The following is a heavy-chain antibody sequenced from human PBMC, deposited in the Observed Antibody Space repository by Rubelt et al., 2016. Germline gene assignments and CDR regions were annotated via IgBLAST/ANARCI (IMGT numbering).Heavy chain of an antibody. V-gene: IGHV4-59*13. Sequence: QVQLQESGPGLVKPSETLSLTCSVSGGSMSRNYWSWIRQPPGKGLEWIGYAYNSGNNKYNPSLKSRVTISMDTSKNQLSLMLTSGTAADTAVYYCARDYGGVGYSLFVWGQGTTVTVSS. D-gene: IGHD6-13*01. J-gene: IGHJ6*02. CDR1: GGSMSRNY. CDR2: AYNSGNN. CDR3: ARDYGGVGYSLFV.